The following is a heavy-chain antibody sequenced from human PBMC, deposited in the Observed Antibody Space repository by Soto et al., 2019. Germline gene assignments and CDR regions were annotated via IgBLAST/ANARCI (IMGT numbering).Heavy chain of an antibody. V-gene: IGHV3-23*01. CDR1: GFTFSSYA. CDR3: AKDALPLDYDFLSLGRDAFDI. D-gene: IGHD3-3*01. J-gene: IGHJ3*02. CDR2: ISGSGGST. Sequence: PGGSLRLSCAASGFTFSSYAMSWVRQAPGKGLEWVSAISGSGGSTYYADSVKGRFTISRDNSKNTLYLQMNSLRAEDTAVYYCAKDALPLDYDFLSLGRDAFDIRGQGTMVTVSS.